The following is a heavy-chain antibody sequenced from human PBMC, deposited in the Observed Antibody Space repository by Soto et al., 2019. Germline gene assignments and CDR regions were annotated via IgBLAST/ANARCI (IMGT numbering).Heavy chain of an antibody. V-gene: IGHV4-34*01. Sequence: VSLRLSCATSGFTFSNYDMSWIRQSPGKGLEWIGEIHTSGSTNYIASLRSRVTISLDTSKNPLSLKLTSLTAADTAVYYCARGRDAYKLGNVWGHGTTVT. CDR1: GFTFSNYD. CDR3: ARGRDAYKLGNV. J-gene: IGHJ6*01. D-gene: IGHD1-1*01. CDR2: IHTSGST.